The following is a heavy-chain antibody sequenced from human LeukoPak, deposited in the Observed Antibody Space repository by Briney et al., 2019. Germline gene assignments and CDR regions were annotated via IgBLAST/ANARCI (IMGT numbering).Heavy chain of an antibody. CDR2: ISYDGSNK. CDR1: GFTFSSYA. J-gene: IGHJ4*02. Sequence: PGGSLRLSCAASGFTFSSYAMHWVRQAPGKGLEWVAVISYDGSNKYYADSVKGRFTISRDNSKNTLYLHMNSLRAEDTAVYYCARESYGDHYFDYWGQGTLVTVSS. CDR3: ARESYGDHYFDY. D-gene: IGHD4-17*01. V-gene: IGHV3-30-3*01.